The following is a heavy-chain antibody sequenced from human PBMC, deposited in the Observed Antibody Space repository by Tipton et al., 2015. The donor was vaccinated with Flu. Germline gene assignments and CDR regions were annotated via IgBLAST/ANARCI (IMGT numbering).Heavy chain of an antibody. D-gene: IGHD2-8*01. CDR2: IYPGDSET. V-gene: IGHV5-51*01. J-gene: IGHJ2*01. CDR1: GYSFSNYW. CDR3: VRHPYYTNAICPPGYWYFDL. Sequence: VQLVQSGAEVKKPGESLKISCKVSGYSFSNYWIGWVRQMPGKGLEWMGIIYPGDSETKYSPSFQGQVTISADKSISTAYLQWSRLKASDTAIYYCVRHPYYTNAICPPGYWYFDLWGLGTLVTVSS.